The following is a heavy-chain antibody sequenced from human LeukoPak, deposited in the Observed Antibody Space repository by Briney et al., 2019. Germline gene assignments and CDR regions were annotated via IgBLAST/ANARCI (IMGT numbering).Heavy chain of an antibody. CDR1: GFTFSSYN. CDR3: ARGRPVGASTVEDY. J-gene: IGHJ4*02. CDR2: IYSGGST. Sequence: GGSLRLSCAASGFTFSSYNMSWVRQAPGQGLEWVSVIYSGGSTYYADSVKGRFTISRDNSKNTLYLQMNNLRAEDTAVYYCARGRPVGASTVEDYWGQGTLVTVSS. D-gene: IGHD1-26*01. V-gene: IGHV3-66*01.